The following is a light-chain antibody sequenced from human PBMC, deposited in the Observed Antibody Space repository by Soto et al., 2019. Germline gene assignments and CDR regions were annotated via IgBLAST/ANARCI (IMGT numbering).Light chain of an antibody. CDR1: QSLLHSNGYNY. J-gene: IGKJ3*01. CDR2: LGS. Sequence: DIVMTQSPLSLPVTPGEPASISCRSSQSLLHSNGYNYLDWYLQKPGQSPQLLIDLGSNRASGVPDRFSGSGSCTDFTLKISRVEAEDVGVYYCMQALQTRVTFGPGTKVDIK. V-gene: IGKV2-28*01. CDR3: MQALQTRVT.